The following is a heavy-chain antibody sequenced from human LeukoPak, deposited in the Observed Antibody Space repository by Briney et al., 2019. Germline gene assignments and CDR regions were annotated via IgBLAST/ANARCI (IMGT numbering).Heavy chain of an antibody. V-gene: IGHV4-39*01. D-gene: IGHD2-21*02. CDR3: ARHGHHGDHDY. CDR1: GGSISSSSYY. CDR2: IYYSGST. Sequence: KTSETLSLTCTVSGGSISSSSYYWGWIRHPPGKGLEWMGSIYYSGSTYYNPSLNSRVTISLDTSKNQFSLKLTSMTAADTAVYYCARHGHHGDHDYWGQGTLVTVSS. J-gene: IGHJ4*02.